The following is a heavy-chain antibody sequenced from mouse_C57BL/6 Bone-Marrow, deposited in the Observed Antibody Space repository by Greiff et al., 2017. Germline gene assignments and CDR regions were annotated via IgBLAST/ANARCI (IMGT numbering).Heavy chain of an antibody. D-gene: IGHD2-12*01. CDR1: GYAFSSSW. V-gene: IGHV1-82*01. CDR2: IYPGDGDT. Sequence: VQVVESGPELVKPGASVKISCKASGYAFSSSWMNWVKQRPGKGLEWIGRIYPGDGDTNYNGKFKGKATLTADKSSSTAYMQLSSLTSGDSAVYFCARLRRRAMDYWGQGTSVTVSS. J-gene: IGHJ4*01. CDR3: ARLRRRAMDY.